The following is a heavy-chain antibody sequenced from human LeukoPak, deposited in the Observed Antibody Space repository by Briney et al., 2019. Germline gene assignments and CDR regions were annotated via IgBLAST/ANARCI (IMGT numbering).Heavy chain of an antibody. CDR3: ATLAAVRGYSSSWYEYYFDY. J-gene: IGHJ4*02. CDR1: GYTLTELS. V-gene: IGHV1-24*01. CDR2: FDPEDGET. D-gene: IGHD6-13*01. Sequence: ASVKVSCKVSGYTLTELSMHWVRQAPGTGREWMGGFDPEDGETIYAQKFQGRVTMTEDTSTDTAYMELSSLRSEDMAVYYCATLAAVRGYSSSWYEYYFDYWGQGTLVTVSS.